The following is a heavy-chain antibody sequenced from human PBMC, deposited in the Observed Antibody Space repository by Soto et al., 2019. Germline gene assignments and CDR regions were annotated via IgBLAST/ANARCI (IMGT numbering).Heavy chain of an antibody. Sequence: EVQLVESGGGLVQPGRSLRLSCVASGFTFNDYAMHWVRQAPGKGLEWVSGISCSGGTRAYADSVKGRFTISRDNAKTYVYLQMERRRVEDTALYFCIRVRQGGVQLWGRCTLVTVSS. CDR1: GFTFNDYA. V-gene: IGHV3-9*01. CDR3: IRVRQGGVQL. CDR2: ISCSGGTR. D-gene: IGHD3-10*01. J-gene: IGHJ1*01.